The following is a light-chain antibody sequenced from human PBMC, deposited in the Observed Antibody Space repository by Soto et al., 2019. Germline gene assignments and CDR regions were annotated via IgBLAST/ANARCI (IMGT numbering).Light chain of an antibody. Sequence: SPGASARLSCRASQSVSNNYLAWYQQKPGQAPRLLIYGASNRATGIPDRFSGSGSGTDFTLTISRLEPEDFAVYYCQQYGSSGTFGQGIKVDIK. CDR1: QSVSNNY. V-gene: IGKV3-20*01. CDR2: GAS. CDR3: QQYGSSGT. J-gene: IGKJ1*01.